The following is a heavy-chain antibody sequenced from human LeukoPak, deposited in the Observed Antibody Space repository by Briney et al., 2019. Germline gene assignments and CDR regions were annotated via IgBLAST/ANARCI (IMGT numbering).Heavy chain of an antibody. J-gene: IGHJ3*02. CDR2: INPNSGGT. CDR1: GYTFTGYY. CDR3: ATDYGSGSKDAFDI. V-gene: IGHV1-2*02. Sequence: ASVKVSCKASGYTFTGYYMHWVRQAPGQGLEWTGWINPNSGGTNYAQKFQGRVTMTRDTSISTAYMELSRLRSDDTAVYYCATDYGSGSKDAFDIWGQGTMVTVSS. D-gene: IGHD3-10*01.